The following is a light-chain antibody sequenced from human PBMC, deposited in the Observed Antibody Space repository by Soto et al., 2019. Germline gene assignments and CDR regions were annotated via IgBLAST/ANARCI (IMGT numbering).Light chain of an antibody. J-gene: IGKJ1*01. CDR1: QSISSY. CDR3: QQSYSTYWT. Sequence: DITITQSRASVSASERDSVTSTCRASQSISSYLNWYQQKPGKAPKLLIYAASSLQSGVPSRFSGSGSGTDFTLTISSLQPEDFATYYCQQSYSTYWTVAQGAKVDIK. V-gene: IGKV1-39*01. CDR2: AAS.